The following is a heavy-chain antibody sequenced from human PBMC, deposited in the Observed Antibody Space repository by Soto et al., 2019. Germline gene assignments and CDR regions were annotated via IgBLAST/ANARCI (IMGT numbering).Heavy chain of an antibody. V-gene: IGHV3-30*03. D-gene: IGHD2-2*02. CDR1: GFTFNSHA. CDR2: ISYGGANN. Sequence: QVQLVESGGGVVQPGRSLGLTCAVSGFTFNSHAMHWVRQAPGKGLEWLAGISYGGANNYYADSVKGRFTISRDNSQNTLFLQMNSLRPDDTAVYYCARGPRSCSYTSCYTIDYWGQGTLVTVSS. CDR3: ARGPRSCSYTSCYTIDY. J-gene: IGHJ4*02.